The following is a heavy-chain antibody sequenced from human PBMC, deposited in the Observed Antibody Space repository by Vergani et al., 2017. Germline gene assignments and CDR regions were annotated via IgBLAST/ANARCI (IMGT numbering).Heavy chain of an antibody. CDR3: ARDPGGYYYDSSGYYAY. Sequence: QVQLVQSGAEVKKPGASVKVSCKASGYTFTGYYMHWVRQAPGQGLEWMGWINPNSGGTNYAQKFQGRVTMTRDTSISTAYMELSRLRSEDTAVYYCARDPGGYYYDSSGYYAYWGQGTLVTVSS. CDR1: GYTFTGYY. V-gene: IGHV1-2*02. J-gene: IGHJ4*02. D-gene: IGHD3-22*01. CDR2: INPNSGGT.